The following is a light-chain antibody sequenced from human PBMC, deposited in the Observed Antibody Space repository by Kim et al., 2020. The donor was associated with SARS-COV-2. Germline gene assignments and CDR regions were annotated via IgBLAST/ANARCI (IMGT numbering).Light chain of an antibody. J-gene: IGLJ3*02. Sequence: GPSITISCPGTPSDVESYNLVSWYQHHPGKAPKLMIFEVTKRPSGISNRFSGSKSGNTASLTISGLQAEDEADYYCCLYAGSATLVFGGGTQLTV. CDR3: CLYAGSATLV. CDR1: PSDVESYNL. CDR2: EVT. V-gene: IGLV2-23*02.